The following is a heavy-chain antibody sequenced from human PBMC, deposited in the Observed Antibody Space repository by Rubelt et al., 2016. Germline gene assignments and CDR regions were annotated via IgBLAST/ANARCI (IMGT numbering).Heavy chain of an antibody. D-gene: IGHD1-26*01. CDR1: GGSISGYY. Sequence: QVQLQESGPGLVKPSETLSLTCTVSGGSISGYYWSWIRQPAGKGLEWIGRIHSSGSINYTPSLKSRVTMSVDTSKNHFSLKLTLVTAADTAVYYCARVRCGSANEGAFDIWGQGTMVTVSS. J-gene: IGHJ3*02. CDR3: ARVRCGSANEGAFDI. V-gene: IGHV4-4*07. CDR2: IHSSGSI.